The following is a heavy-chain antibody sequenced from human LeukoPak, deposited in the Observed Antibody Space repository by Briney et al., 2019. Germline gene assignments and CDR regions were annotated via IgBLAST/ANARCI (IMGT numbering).Heavy chain of an antibody. V-gene: IGHV3-74*01. J-gene: IGHJ4*02. Sequence: GGSLRLSCAASGFTFSSYWMHWVRQAPGKGLVWVSRINSDGSSTNYADSVEGRFTISRDNAKNTVYLQMNSLRAEDTAVYYCARGATYAYYFDYWGQGILVTVSS. D-gene: IGHD4-17*01. CDR3: ARGATYAYYFDY. CDR2: INSDGSST. CDR1: GFTFSSYW.